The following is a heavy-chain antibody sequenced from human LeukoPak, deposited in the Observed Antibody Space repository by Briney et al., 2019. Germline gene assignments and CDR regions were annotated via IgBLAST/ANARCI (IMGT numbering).Heavy chain of an antibody. J-gene: IGHJ6*03. CDR2: IHIGGST. CDR1: GGSISSSAYH. Sequence: PSETLSLTCTVSGGSISSSAYHWGWIRQPPGKGLEWIGSIHIGGSTYYNPSFKSRVTISVDTSKNQFSLKLRSVTAADTAVYYCRYYYDSSGYWRTHYYMDVWGKGTTVTISS. V-gene: IGHV4-39*01. CDR3: RYYYDSSGYWRTHYYMDV. D-gene: IGHD3-22*01.